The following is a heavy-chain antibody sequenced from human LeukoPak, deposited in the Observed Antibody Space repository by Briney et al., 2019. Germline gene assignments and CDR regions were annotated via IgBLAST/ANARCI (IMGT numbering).Heavy chain of an antibody. CDR3: ARGQYYYDSSGYYCLDY. Sequence: ASVKVSCKASGGTFSSYAISWVRQAPGQGLEWMGGIIPIFGTANYAQKFQGRVTITTDESTSTAYMELSSPRSEDTAVYYCARGQYYYDSSGYYCLDYWGQGTLVTVSS. V-gene: IGHV1-69*05. CDR1: GGTFSSYA. CDR2: IIPIFGTA. D-gene: IGHD3-22*01. J-gene: IGHJ4*02.